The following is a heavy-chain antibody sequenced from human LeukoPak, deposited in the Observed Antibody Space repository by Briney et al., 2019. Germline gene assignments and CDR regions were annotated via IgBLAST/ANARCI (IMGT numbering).Heavy chain of an antibody. V-gene: IGHV1-2*06. D-gene: IGHD5-18*01. CDR1: GYTFTGYY. J-gene: IGHJ4*02. Sequence: ASVKVSCKASGYTFTGYYVHWVRQAPGQGLEWMGRINPNSGGTNYAQKFQGRVTMTRDTSISTAYMELSRLRSDDTAVYYCARSRYTAMVSFDYWGQGTLVTVSS. CDR2: INPNSGGT. CDR3: ARSRYTAMVSFDY.